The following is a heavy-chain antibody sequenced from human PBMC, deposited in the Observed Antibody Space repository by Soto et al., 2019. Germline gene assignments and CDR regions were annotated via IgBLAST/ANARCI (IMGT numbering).Heavy chain of an antibody. V-gene: IGHV3-64D*08. D-gene: IGHD2-21*02. CDR1: GFTFSSYA. J-gene: IGHJ3*02. Sequence: GGSLRLSCSASGFTFSSYAMHWVRQAPGKGLEYVSAISSNGGSTYHADSVKGRFTASRDNSKNTLYLQMSSLRAEDTAVYYCVKGGRKEHIVVVTAIIDAFDIWGQGTMVTVSS. CDR2: ISSNGGST. CDR3: VKGGRKEHIVVVTAIIDAFDI.